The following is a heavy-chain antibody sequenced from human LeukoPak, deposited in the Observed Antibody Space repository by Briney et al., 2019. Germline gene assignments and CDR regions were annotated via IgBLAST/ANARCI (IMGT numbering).Heavy chain of an antibody. J-gene: IGHJ4*02. CDR2: IYYSGST. CDR1: GGSISSGDYY. V-gene: IGHV4-30-4*01. CDR3: ASNGDYAFDY. D-gene: IGHD4-17*01. Sequence: SETLSLTCTVSGGSISSGDYYWSWIRQPPGKGLEWIGYIYYSGSTYYNPSLKSRVTISVDTSKNQFSLTLSSVTAADTAVYYCASNGDYAFDYWGQGTLVTVSS.